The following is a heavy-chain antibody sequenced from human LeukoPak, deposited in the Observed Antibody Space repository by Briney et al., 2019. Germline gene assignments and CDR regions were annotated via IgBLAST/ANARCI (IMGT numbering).Heavy chain of an antibody. Sequence: ASVKVSCKASGYTFTGYYMHWVRQAPGQGLEWRGRINPNSGGTNYAQKFQGGVTMTMDTSISTAYMELSRLSADATAVYYCARARGYCSRGSCYGPFDPWGQGTLVTVSS. J-gene: IGHJ5*02. D-gene: IGHD2-15*01. CDR2: INPNSGGT. CDR3: ARARGYCSRGSCYGPFDP. CDR1: GYTFTGYY. V-gene: IGHV1-2*06.